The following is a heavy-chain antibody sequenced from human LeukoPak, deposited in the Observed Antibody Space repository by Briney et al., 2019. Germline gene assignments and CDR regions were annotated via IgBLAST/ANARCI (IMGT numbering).Heavy chain of an antibody. CDR1: RLIVSSNY. Sequence: PGGSLRLSCAASRLIVSSNYMAWVRQAPGKGLEWVSVIYSGGKTYYADSVKGRFTISRDNSKNTLYLQMNSLRAEDTAVYYCARDRGWFDPLGPGNPGRRLL. CDR3: ARDRGWFDP. CDR2: IYSGGKT. J-gene: IGHJ5*02. V-gene: IGHV3-66*01.